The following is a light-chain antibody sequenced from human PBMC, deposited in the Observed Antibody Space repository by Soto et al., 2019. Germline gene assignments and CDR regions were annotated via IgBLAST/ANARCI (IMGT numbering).Light chain of an antibody. CDR2: DAS. CDR1: QSISSW. Sequence: GDRVTITCRASQSISSWLAWYKQKPGKAPKLLIYDASSLESGVPSRFRGSGSGTEFTLTISSLQPDDFETYYCQQYNSYLLTFGGGTKVDIK. CDR3: QQYNSYLLT. V-gene: IGKV1-5*01. J-gene: IGKJ4*01.